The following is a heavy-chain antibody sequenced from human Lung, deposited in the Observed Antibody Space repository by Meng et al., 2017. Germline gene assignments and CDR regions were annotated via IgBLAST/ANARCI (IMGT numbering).Heavy chain of an antibody. CDR2: IIDSGST. D-gene: IGHD6-19*01. Sequence: QVHRQQGGAGLLQPSGTLSLTCAVYGGSFSGYYWSWIRQPPGTGLEWIGEIIDSGSTNYNPSLKSRVTISVDTSKNQFSLRVTSVTAADRAVYYCVRRTYSSGWYFDYWGQGTLVTVSS. CDR3: VRRTYSSGWYFDY. J-gene: IGHJ4*02. V-gene: IGHV4-34*02. CDR1: GGSFSGYY.